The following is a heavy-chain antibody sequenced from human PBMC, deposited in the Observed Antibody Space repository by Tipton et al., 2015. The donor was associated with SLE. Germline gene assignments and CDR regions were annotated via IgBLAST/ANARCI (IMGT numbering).Heavy chain of an antibody. D-gene: IGHD2-8*01. V-gene: IGHV4-31*03. J-gene: IGHJ3*02. CDR1: GGSISSGGYY. Sequence: TLSLTCTVSGGSISSGGYYWSWIRQHPGKGLEWIGYIYYSGSTYYNPSLKSRVTISVDTSKNQFSLNLSSVTAADTAVYYCARVTLGYCSDGVCYPDGFDIWGQGTMVTVSS. CDR2: IYYSGST. CDR3: ARVTLGYCSDGVCYPDGFDI.